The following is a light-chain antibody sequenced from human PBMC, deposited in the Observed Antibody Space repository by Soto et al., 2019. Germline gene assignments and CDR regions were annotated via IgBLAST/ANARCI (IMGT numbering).Light chain of an antibody. CDR1: RGISSY. CDR2: EAS. V-gene: IGKV3-11*01. Sequence: ETVLTRSPATLSLSPGERASLSCRASRGISSYLGWYQQKPGQPPRLLIYEASNRATGIPGRFSGSGSGTDFTLTISSLEPEDFAVYYCQQRSNWPPITFGQGTRLEI. J-gene: IGKJ5*01. CDR3: QQRSNWPPIT.